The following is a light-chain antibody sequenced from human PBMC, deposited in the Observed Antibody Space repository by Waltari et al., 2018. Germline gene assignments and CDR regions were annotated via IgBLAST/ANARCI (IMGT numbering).Light chain of an antibody. CDR1: QSVRNT. CDR3: QQYNNWPPWT. J-gene: IGKJ1*01. V-gene: IGKV3-15*01. Sequence: ELVMTQSPATLSVSPGASATLSCRASQSVRNTLVWYQQQPGQAPRLLIYGASTRVTGIPARLSGSGSGTEFTLTISSLQSEDFAVYYCQQYNNWPPWTFGQGTKVEIK. CDR2: GAS.